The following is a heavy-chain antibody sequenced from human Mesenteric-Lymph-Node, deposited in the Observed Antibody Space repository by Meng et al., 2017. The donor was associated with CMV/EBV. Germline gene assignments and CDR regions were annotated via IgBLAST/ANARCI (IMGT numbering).Heavy chain of an antibody. Sequence: GESLKISCAASGLTFGTYWMHWVRQAPGKGLVWVSRINSDGSRTSYADSVRGRFTISRDNAKNTLYLQMKSPRAEDTAVYYCASPVAGNIEYFQHWGQGSVVTVSS. CDR2: INSDGSRT. D-gene: IGHD6-19*01. CDR1: GLTFGTYW. J-gene: IGHJ1*01. CDR3: ASPVAGNIEYFQH. V-gene: IGHV3-74*01.